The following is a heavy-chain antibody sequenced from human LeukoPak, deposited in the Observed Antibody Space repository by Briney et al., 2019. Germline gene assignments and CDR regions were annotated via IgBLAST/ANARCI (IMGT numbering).Heavy chain of an antibody. Sequence: ASVKVSCKASGYTFTGYYMHWVRQAPGQGLEWMGWINPNSGGTNYAQKFQGRVTMTRDTSISAAYMELSGLRSDDTAVYYCARGYSSACGYWGQGTLVTVSS. CDR1: GYTFTGYY. V-gene: IGHV1-2*02. CDR3: ARGYSSACGY. CDR2: INPNSGGT. D-gene: IGHD6-19*01. J-gene: IGHJ4*02.